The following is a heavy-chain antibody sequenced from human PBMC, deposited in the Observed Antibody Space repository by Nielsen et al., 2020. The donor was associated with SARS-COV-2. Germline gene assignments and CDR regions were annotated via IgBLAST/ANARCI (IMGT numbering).Heavy chain of an antibody. CDR1: GFTFRSYA. J-gene: IGHJ4*02. D-gene: IGHD6-19*01. CDR3: ARDLAVAGNGADY. V-gene: IGHV3-33*01. Sequence: LKISCVASGFTFRSYAMHWVRQPPGKGLEWVAVIWYDGSNKYYADSVKGRFTISRDNSKNTLYLQMNSLRAEDTAVYYCARDLAVAGNGADYWGQGTLVTVSS. CDR2: IWYDGSNK.